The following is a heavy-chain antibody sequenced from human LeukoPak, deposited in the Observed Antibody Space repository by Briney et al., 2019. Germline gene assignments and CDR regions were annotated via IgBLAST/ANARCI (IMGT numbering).Heavy chain of an antibody. CDR1: GGSISSYY. J-gene: IGHJ4*02. V-gene: IGHV4-59*08. Sequence: SETLSLTCTVSGGSISSYYWSWIRQPPGKGLEWMGYIYYSGSTNYNPSLKSRVTISVDTSKNQFSLILSSVTAADTAVYYCARHSVGVALPLFDHWGQGNPVTVSS. D-gene: IGHD1-26*01. CDR2: IYYSGST. CDR3: ARHSVGVALPLFDH.